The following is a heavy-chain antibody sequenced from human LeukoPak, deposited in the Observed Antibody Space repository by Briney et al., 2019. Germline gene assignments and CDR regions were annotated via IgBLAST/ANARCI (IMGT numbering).Heavy chain of an antibody. CDR1: GFTFSSYS. CDR2: ISSSSSYI. V-gene: IGHV3-21*01. CDR3: ARDRSDGGNNFDY. Sequence: PGGSLRLSCAASGFTFSSYSMNWVRQAPGKGLEWVSSISSSSSYIYYADSVKGRFTISRDNAKNSLYLQMNSLRAEDTAVYYCARDRSDGGNNFDYLGQGTLVTVST. D-gene: IGHD4-23*01. J-gene: IGHJ4*02.